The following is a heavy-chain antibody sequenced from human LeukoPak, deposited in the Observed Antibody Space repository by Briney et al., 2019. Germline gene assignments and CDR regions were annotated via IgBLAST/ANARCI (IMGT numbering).Heavy chain of an antibody. D-gene: IGHD6-19*01. CDR3: ARFGLGKHIEVAGIPFDI. CDR2: ISAYNGNT. Sequence: ASVKVSCKASGNTFTSYAITWVRQAPGQGLKWMGWISAYNGNTNYAQKLQGRVTMTTDTSTSTAYMELRSLRSDDTALYYCARFGLGKHIEVAGIPFDIWGQGTMVTVSS. V-gene: IGHV1-18*01. CDR1: GNTFTSYA. J-gene: IGHJ3*02.